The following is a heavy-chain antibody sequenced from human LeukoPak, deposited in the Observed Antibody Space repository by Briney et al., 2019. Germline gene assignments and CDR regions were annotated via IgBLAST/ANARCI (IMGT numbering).Heavy chain of an antibody. J-gene: IGHJ6*03. V-gene: IGHV1-46*01. D-gene: IGHD5-12*01. Sequence: ASVKVSCKASGYTFTSYYMHWVRQAPGQGLEWMGIINPSGGSTSYAQKFQGRVTMTRDMSTSTVYMELSSLRSEDTAVYYCARSLVATYYMDVWGKGTTVTVSS. CDR2: INPSGGST. CDR1: GYTFTSYY. CDR3: ARSLVATYYMDV.